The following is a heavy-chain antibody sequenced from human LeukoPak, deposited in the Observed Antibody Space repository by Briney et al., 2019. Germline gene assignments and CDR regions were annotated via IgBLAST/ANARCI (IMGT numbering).Heavy chain of an antibody. V-gene: IGHV4-34*01. CDR1: GGSFSGYY. D-gene: IGHD3-10*01. CDR3: ARGFTMVRGVIITRFGYYYYGMDV. J-gene: IGHJ6*04. CDR2: INHSGST. Sequence: SETLSLTCAVYGGSFSGYYWSWIRRPPGKGLEWIGEINHSGSTNYNPSLKSRVTISVDTSKNQFSLKLSSVTAADTAVYYCARGFTMVRGVIITRFGYYYYGMDVWGKGTTVTVSS.